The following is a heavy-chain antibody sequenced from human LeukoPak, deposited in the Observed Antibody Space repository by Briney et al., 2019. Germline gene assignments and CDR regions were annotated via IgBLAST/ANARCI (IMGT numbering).Heavy chain of an antibody. D-gene: IGHD5-18*01. V-gene: IGHV1-2*02. CDR3: ARGVYSHGYDY. CDR2: IIPNSGGT. CDR1: GYTFTGYY. J-gene: IGHJ4*02. Sequence: ASVKVSCKASGYTFTGYYMHWVRQAPGQGFEWMGWIIPNSGGTNYAQRFQGRVTMTRDTSISTVYMELTRLTSDDTAVYYCARGVYSHGYDYWGQGTLVTVSS.